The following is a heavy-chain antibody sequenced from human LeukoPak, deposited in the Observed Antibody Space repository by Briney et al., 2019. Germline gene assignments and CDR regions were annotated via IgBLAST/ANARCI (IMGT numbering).Heavy chain of an antibody. Sequence: GASVKVSCKASGYTFTGYYMHWVRQAPGQGLEWKGWINPNSGGTNYAQKFQGRVTMTRDTSISTAYMELSRLRSDDTAVYYCARVTGYCTNGVCYDYYYYYMDVWGKGTTVTVSS. D-gene: IGHD2-8*01. CDR1: GYTFTGYY. V-gene: IGHV1-2*02. J-gene: IGHJ6*03. CDR2: INPNSGGT. CDR3: ARVTGYCTNGVCYDYYYYYMDV.